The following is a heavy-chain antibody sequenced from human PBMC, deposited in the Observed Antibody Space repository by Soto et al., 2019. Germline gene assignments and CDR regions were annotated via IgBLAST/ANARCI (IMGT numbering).Heavy chain of an antibody. CDR3: ARDRPPDY. V-gene: IGHV1-2*02. CDR2: INPNTGGT. Sequence: QVQLVQSGAEVKKPGASVKVSCQASGYSFTAYYLHWVRQAPGQGLEWMGWINPNTGGTTYAQKFQGRGTMTRDTSISTAYMELSSLRSDDTALYYCARDRPPDYWGQGTLVTVSS. J-gene: IGHJ4*02. CDR1: GYSFTAYY.